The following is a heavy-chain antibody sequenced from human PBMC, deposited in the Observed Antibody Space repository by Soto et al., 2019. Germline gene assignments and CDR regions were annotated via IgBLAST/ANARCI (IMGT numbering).Heavy chain of an antibody. Sequence: SVKVSCKASGGTFSSYAISWVRQAPGQGLEWMGGIIPIFGTANYAQKFQGRVTITADESTSTAYMELSSLRSEDTAVYYCASDHVKDLSSYSYSWFDPWGQGTLVTVSS. D-gene: IGHD2-15*01. CDR3: ASDHVKDLSSYSYSWFDP. V-gene: IGHV1-69*13. J-gene: IGHJ5*02. CDR2: IIPIFGTA. CDR1: GGTFSSYA.